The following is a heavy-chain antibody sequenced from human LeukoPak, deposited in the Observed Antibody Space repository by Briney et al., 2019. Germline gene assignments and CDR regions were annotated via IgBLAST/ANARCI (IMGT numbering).Heavy chain of an antibody. Sequence: PSETPSLTCTVSGGSISSGGYYWSWIRQHPGKGLEWIGYIYYSGSTYYNPSLKSRVTISVDTSKNQFSLKLSSVTAADTAVYYCARSEQLDFDYWGQGTLVTVSS. V-gene: IGHV4-31*03. J-gene: IGHJ4*02. CDR1: GGSISSGGYY. CDR2: IYYSGST. D-gene: IGHD6-13*01. CDR3: ARSEQLDFDY.